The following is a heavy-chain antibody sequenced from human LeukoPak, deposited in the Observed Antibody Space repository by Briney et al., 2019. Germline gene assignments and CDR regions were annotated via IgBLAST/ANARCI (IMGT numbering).Heavy chain of an antibody. D-gene: IGHD2-2*01. CDR1: GGSFSGYY. CDR3: TSRTYYYGMDV. V-gene: IGHV4-34*01. CDR2: INHSGST. Sequence: SETLSLTCAVYGGSFSGYYWSWIRQPPGKGLEWIGEINHSGSTNYNPSLKSRVTISVNTSKNQFSLKLSSVTAADTAVYYCTSRTYYYGMDVWGQGTTVTVSS. J-gene: IGHJ6*02.